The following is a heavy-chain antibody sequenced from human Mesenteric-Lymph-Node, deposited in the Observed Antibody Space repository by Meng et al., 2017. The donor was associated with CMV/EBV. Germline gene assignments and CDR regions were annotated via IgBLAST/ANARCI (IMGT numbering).Heavy chain of an antibody. J-gene: IGHJ4*02. V-gene: IGHV3-66*02. CDR1: GFTVSSNY. CDR2: IYSGGST. Sequence: GESLKISCAASGFTVSSNYMSWVRQAPGKGLEWVSVIYSGGSTYYADSVKGRFTISRDNSKNTLYLQMNSLRAEDTAVYYCARALLNSNPSFFDYWGLGTLVTVSS. D-gene: IGHD4-11*01. CDR3: ARALLNSNPSFFDY.